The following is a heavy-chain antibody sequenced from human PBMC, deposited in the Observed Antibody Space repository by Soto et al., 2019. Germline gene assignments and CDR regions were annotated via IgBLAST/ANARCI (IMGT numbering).Heavy chain of an antibody. CDR2: INSDGSST. CDR3: ARTTYSSSSTPTFGY. D-gene: IGHD6-6*01. CDR1: GFTFSSYW. J-gene: IGHJ4*02. Sequence: PGGSLRLSCAASGFTFSSYWMHWVRQAPGKGLVWVSRINSDGSSTSYADSVKGRFTISRDNAKNTLYLQMNSLRAEDTAVYYCARTTYSSSSTPTFGYWGQGTLVTVSS. V-gene: IGHV3-74*01.